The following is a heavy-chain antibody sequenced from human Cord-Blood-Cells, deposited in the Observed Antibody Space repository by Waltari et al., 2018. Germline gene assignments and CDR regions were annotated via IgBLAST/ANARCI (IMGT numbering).Heavy chain of an antibody. CDR1: GGTFSSYA. D-gene: IGHD6-6*01. V-gene: IGHV1-69*01. Sequence: QVQLVQSGAEVKKPGSSVKVSCQASGGTFSSYAISWVRQAPAQGLEWMGGIIPIFGTANYAQKFQGRVTITADESTSTAYMELSSLRSEDTAVYYCARTYSSSSLDYYYSMDVWGQGTTVTVSS. CDR2: IIPIFGTA. CDR3: ARTYSSSSLDYYYSMDV. J-gene: IGHJ6*02.